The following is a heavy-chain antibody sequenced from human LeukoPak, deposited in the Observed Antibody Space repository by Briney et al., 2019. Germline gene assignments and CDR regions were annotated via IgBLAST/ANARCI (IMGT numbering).Heavy chain of an antibody. V-gene: IGHV4-34*01. Sequence: PSETLSLTCAVYGGSFSGYYWSWIRQPPGKGLEWIGEINHSGSTNYNPSLKSRVTISVDTSKNQFSLKLSSVTAADTAVYYCARGRGYCSSTSCPLPGGQNWFDPWGQGTLVTVSS. CDR1: GGSFSGYY. D-gene: IGHD2-2*01. CDR2: INHSGST. J-gene: IGHJ5*02. CDR3: ARGRGYCSSTSCPLPGGQNWFDP.